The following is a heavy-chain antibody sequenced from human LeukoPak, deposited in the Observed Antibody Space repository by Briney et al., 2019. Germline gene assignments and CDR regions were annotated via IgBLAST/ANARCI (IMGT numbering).Heavy chain of an antibody. Sequence: PGGSLRLSCAASGFTFSSYAMSWVRQAPGKGLEWVSAISGSGGSTYYADSVKGRFTISRDNSKNTLYLQMNSLRAEDTAVYYCAKGYYYDSSGYYTPHNFDYWGQGTLVTVSS. CDR1: GFTFSSYA. CDR2: ISGSGGST. D-gene: IGHD3-22*01. CDR3: AKGYYYDSSGYYTPHNFDY. J-gene: IGHJ4*02. V-gene: IGHV3-23*01.